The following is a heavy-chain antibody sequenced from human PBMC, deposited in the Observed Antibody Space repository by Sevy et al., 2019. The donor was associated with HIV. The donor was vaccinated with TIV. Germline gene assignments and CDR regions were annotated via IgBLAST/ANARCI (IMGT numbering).Heavy chain of an antibody. CDR3: AREGTLVTMII. CDR1: GYTFTNHG. V-gene: IGHV1-18*01. D-gene: IGHD3-22*01. J-gene: IGHJ4*02. Sequence: ASVKVSCKASGYTFTNHGISWVRQAPGQGLEWMGWINPHNGNTKYAQKLQGRVTMTTDTPTNTAYMEVRSLRSDDTAVYYCAREGTLVTMIIWGQGTLVTVSS. CDR2: INPHNGNT.